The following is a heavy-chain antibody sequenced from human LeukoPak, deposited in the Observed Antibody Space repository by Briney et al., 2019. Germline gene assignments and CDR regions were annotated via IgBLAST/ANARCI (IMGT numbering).Heavy chain of an antibody. CDR1: GFTVSSNY. CDR3: ARLPYYYDSSGYYGGGD. J-gene: IGHJ4*02. Sequence: GGSLILSCAASGFTVSSNYMSWVRQAPGKGLEWVSVIYSGGSTYYADSVKGRFTISRHNSKNTLYLQMNSLRAEDTAVYYCARLPYYYDSSGYYGGGDWGQGTPVTVSS. D-gene: IGHD3-22*01. CDR2: IYSGGST. V-gene: IGHV3-53*04.